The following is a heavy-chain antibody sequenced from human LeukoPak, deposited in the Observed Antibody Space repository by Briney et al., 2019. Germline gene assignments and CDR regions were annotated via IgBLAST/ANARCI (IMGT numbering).Heavy chain of an antibody. CDR3: AREDCSGGSCHFDY. D-gene: IGHD2-15*01. CDR1: GFTFSSYE. Sequence: GGSLRLSCAASGFTFSSYEMNWVRQAPGKGREWVSYISSSGSTIYYADSVKGRFTISRDNAKNSLYLQMNSLRAEDTAVYYCAREDCSGGSCHFDYWGQGTLVTVSS. CDR2: ISSSGSTI. J-gene: IGHJ4*02. V-gene: IGHV3-48*03.